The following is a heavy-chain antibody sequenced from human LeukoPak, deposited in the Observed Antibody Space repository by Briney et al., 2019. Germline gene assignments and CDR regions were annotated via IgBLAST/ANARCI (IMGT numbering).Heavy chain of an antibody. CDR1: GASFSGYY. D-gene: IGHD3-16*01. CDR3: ARDVSRGGSDY. J-gene: IGHJ4*02. V-gene: IGHV4-34*01. Sequence: SETLSLTCAVYGASFSGYYWTWIRQPPGKGLEWIGEINHSGSTNYNPSLKSRITISVDTSTNQFSLKLNSLSAADTAVYYCARDVSRGGSDYWGQGTLVTVSS. CDR2: INHSGST.